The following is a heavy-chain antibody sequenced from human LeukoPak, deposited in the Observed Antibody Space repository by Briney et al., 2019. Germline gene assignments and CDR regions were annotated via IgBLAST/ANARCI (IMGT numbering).Heavy chain of an antibody. CDR1: GFTFSAYG. Sequence: GGSLRLSCAASGFTFSAYGMHWVRQAPGKGLEWVATMSYDGSKKYYTDSVKGRFTISRDNSKNTLYLQMNSLRAEDTAVYYCQFCSDDILTGYYADHYYYYYMDVWGKGTTVTISS. CDR2: MSYDGSKK. D-gene: IGHD3-9*01. CDR3: QFCSDDILTGYYADHYYYYYMDV. J-gene: IGHJ6*03. V-gene: IGHV3-30*03.